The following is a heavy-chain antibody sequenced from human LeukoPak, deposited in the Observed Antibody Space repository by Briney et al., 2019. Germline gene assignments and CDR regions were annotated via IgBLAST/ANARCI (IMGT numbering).Heavy chain of an antibody. V-gene: IGHV3-23*01. J-gene: IGHJ3*01. D-gene: IGHD3-16*02. Sequence: GGSLRLSCAASGFTFSDSAMTWVRQVPGKGLEWVSLISSSGGNTYYADSVKGRFTISRDNSKNTLSLQMNSLRVEDTAIYYCAKDIQLSTWGLGTMITVSS. CDR3: AKDIQLST. CDR2: ISSSGGNT. CDR1: GFTFSDSA.